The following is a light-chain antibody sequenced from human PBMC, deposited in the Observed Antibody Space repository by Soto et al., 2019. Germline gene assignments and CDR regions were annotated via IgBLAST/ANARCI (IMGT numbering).Light chain of an antibody. Sequence: ETVMTQSPATLSVSPGERATLSCRASQSVSNNLAWYQKKPGQAPRLLIYDASNRATGIPTRFSGSGSGTDFTLTISSLEPEDFAVYYCQQRINWPLTFGGGTKVEIK. CDR1: QSVSNN. CDR2: DAS. V-gene: IGKV3-11*01. CDR3: QQRINWPLT. J-gene: IGKJ4*01.